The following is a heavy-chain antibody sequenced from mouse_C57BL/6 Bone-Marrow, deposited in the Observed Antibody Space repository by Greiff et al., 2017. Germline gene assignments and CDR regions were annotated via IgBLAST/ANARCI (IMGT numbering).Heavy chain of an antibody. V-gene: IGHV1-72*01. CDR1: GYTFTSYW. Sequence: QVQLQQPGAELVKPGASVKLSCTASGYTFTSYWMHWVKQRPGRGLEWIGRIDPKSGGTKSNEKFKSKAKLTVDKPSSSAYMQLSSLTSEDFAVYYCAREDMGYSNYWYFDEWGTGTTDTVYS. J-gene: IGHJ1*03. CDR2: IDPKSGGT. CDR3: AREDMGYSNYWYFDE. D-gene: IGHD2-5*01.